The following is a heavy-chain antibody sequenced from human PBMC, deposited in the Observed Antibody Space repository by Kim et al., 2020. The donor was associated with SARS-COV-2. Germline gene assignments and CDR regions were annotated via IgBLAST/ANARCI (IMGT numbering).Heavy chain of an antibody. CDR2: ISSSSSYI. J-gene: IGHJ4*02. CDR3: ARGGLVSSGWYSGKFHRDY. CDR1: GFTFSSYS. Sequence: GGSLRLSCAASGFTFSSYSMNWVRQAPGKGLEWVSSISSSSSYIYYADSVKGRFTISRDNAKNSLYLQMNSLRAEDTAVYYCARGGLVSSGWYSGKFHRDYWGQGTLVTVSS. D-gene: IGHD6-19*01. V-gene: IGHV3-21*01.